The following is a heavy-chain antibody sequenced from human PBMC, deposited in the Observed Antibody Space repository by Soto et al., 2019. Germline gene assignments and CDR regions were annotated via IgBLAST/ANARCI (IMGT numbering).Heavy chain of an antibody. CDR1: GYSFTNYW. V-gene: IGHV5-51*01. CDR2: IYPGESHT. D-gene: IGHD6-6*01. J-gene: IGHJ4*02. Sequence: SGESLKISCKGSGYSFTNYWIGWVRQVPGKGLEWLGIIYPGESHTRYGPSFQGQVTISADKSINIAYLQWSSLKASDTAIYYCARVGHSAARLDLWGPGTLVTVS. CDR3: ARVGHSAARLDL.